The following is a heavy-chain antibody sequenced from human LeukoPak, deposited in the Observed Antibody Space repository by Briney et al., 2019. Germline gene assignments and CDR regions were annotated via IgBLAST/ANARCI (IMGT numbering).Heavy chain of an antibody. D-gene: IGHD3-22*01. Sequence: SQTLSLTCTVSGGSISSGGYYWSWIRQHPGEGLEWIGYIYYSGSTYYNPSLKSRVTISVDTSKNQFSLKLSSVTAADTAVYYCARGLSVDYYDSSDWGQGTLVTVSS. J-gene: IGHJ4*02. CDR3: ARGLSVDYYDSSD. CDR2: IYYSGST. CDR1: GGSISSGGYY. V-gene: IGHV4-31*03.